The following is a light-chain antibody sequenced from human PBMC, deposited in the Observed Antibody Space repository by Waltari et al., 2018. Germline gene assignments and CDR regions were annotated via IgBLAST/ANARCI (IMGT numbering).Light chain of an antibody. Sequence: DIQLTQSPSFLSSSVGDRLTITCRASQGISSYLAWYQVRPGKAPKLLIYSASTLQSGVPSRFSGSGSGTDFTLTISSLQPEDVAVYYCQQYYTTPFTFGPGTKVDIK. V-gene: IGKV1-9*01. J-gene: IGKJ3*01. CDR2: SAS. CDR3: QQYYTTPFT. CDR1: QGISSY.